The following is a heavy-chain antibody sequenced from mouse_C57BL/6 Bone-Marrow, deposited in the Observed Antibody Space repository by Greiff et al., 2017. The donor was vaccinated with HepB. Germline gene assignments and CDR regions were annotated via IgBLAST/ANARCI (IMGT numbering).Heavy chain of an antibody. CDR1: GYTFTSYS. D-gene: IGHD1-1*01. CDR2: IYPRSGNT. V-gene: IGHV1-81*01. Sequence: VQLQQSGAELARPGASVKLSCKASGYTFTSYSISWVKQRTGQGLEWIGEIYPRSGNTYYNEKFKGKATLTADKSSSTAYMELRSLTSEDSAVYFCARIYYYGHWYFDVWGTGTTVTVSS. CDR3: ARIYYYGHWYFDV. J-gene: IGHJ1*03.